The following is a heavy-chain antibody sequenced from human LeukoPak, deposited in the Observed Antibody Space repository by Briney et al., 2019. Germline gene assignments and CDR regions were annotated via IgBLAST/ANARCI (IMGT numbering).Heavy chain of an antibody. CDR1: GGSISSSSYY. CDR2: IYTSGST. Sequence: SETLSLTCTVSGGSISSSSYYWGWIRQPPGKGLEWIGRIYTSGSTNYNPSLKSRVTISVDTSKNQFSLKLSSVTAADTAVYYCATYSSSWDSYDYWGQGTLVTVSS. D-gene: IGHD6-13*01. J-gene: IGHJ4*02. CDR3: ATYSSSWDSYDY. V-gene: IGHV4-61*02.